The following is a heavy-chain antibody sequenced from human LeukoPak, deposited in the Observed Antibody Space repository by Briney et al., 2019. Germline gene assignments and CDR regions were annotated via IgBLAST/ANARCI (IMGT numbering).Heavy chain of an antibody. D-gene: IGHD2-15*01. Sequence: GGSLRLSCAASGFTSSSYVMSWVRQAPGKGLEWVAFISDNGRRTYYLESVEGLFTISRDDSKNTLYLQMNSLRVEDTAVYYCARDRIGKYSIDYWGQGTLVTVSS. J-gene: IGHJ4*02. CDR1: GFTSSSYV. CDR2: ISDNGRRT. V-gene: IGHV3-33*08. CDR3: ARDRIGKYSIDY.